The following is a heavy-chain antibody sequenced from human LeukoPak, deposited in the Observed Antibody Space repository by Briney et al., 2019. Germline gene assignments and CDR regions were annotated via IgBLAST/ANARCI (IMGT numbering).Heavy chain of an antibody. CDR3: AKDLISPRSVGSSEKLDY. V-gene: IGHV3-23*01. CDR2: IFGSGGGT. Sequence: PGGSLRLSCAASGFTFSSYAMSWVRQAPGKGLEWVSSIFGSGGGTHYADSVKGRFTISRDNSKDTLYLQMNSLRAEDTAVYYCAKDLISPRSVGSSEKLDYWGQGTLVTVSS. D-gene: IGHD3-10*01. CDR1: GFTFSSYA. J-gene: IGHJ4*02.